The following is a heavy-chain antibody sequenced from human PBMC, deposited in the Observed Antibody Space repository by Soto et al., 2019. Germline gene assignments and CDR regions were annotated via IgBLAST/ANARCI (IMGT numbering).Heavy chain of an antibody. CDR2: IYHSGST. CDR1: GGAISSGGYS. D-gene: IGHD3-22*01. V-gene: IGHV4-30-2*01. J-gene: IGHJ3*02. CDR3: ATKEYYYDSSGYSYGAFDI. Sequence: SETLSLTCAVSGGAISSGGYSWSWIRQPPGKGLEWIGYIYHSGSTFYNPSLKSRVTISIDKSKNHFSLKLSSVSAADTAGYYCATKEYYYDSSGYSYGAFDIWGQGTMVTVSS.